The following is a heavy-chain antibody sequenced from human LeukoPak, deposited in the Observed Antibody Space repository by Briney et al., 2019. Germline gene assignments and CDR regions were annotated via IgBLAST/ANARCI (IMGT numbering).Heavy chain of an antibody. J-gene: IGHJ4*02. CDR3: ARQPGSSGWFYYFDY. D-gene: IGHD6-19*01. Sequence: SETLSLTCTVSGGSISSYYWSWIRQPPGKGLEWIGYIYYSGNTNYNPSLKSRVTISVDTSKNQFSLKLSSVTATDTAVYYCARQPGSSGWFYYFDYWGQGTLVTVPS. CDR2: IYYSGNT. V-gene: IGHV4-59*08. CDR1: GGSISSYY.